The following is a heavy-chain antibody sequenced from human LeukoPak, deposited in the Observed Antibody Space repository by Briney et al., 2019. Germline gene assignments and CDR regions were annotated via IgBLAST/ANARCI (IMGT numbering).Heavy chain of an antibody. CDR3: AIPSVSRYYYGSKYYFDY. V-gene: IGHV3-48*01. CDR2: ISSSSSTT. D-gene: IGHD3-10*01. J-gene: IGHJ4*02. CDR1: GFTFSSYS. Sequence: PGGSLRLSCAASGFTFSSYSMNWVRQAPGKGLEWVSYISSSSSTTYYADSVKGRFTISRDNAKNSLYLQMNSLRAEDTAVYYCAIPSVSRYYYGSKYYFDYWGQGTLVTVSS.